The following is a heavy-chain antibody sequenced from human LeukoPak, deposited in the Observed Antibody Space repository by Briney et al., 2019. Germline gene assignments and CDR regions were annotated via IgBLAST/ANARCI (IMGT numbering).Heavy chain of an antibody. CDR2: IKQDGSQE. CDR1: GFTFDDYG. Sequence: PGGSLRLSCAASGFTFDDYGMSWVRQAPGKGLEWVAHIKQDGSQEYYVDSVKGRFTISRDSAKNSLYLQMNSLRAEDTAVYYCARGVPYDSWSGPHYSDYWGQGTLVTVSS. V-gene: IGHV3-7*01. CDR3: ARGVPYDSWSGPHYSDY. J-gene: IGHJ4*02. D-gene: IGHD3-3*01.